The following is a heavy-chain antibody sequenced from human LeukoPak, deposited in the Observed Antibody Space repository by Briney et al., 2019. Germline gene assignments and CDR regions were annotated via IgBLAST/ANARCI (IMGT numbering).Heavy chain of an antibody. CDR1: GYSISSGYY. D-gene: IGHD6-6*01. Sequence: SETLSLTCAVSGYSISSGYYWGWIRQPPGKGLEWIGTFNHGGSTYYNPSLKSRITISVDTSKNQFSLKLSSVTAADTAIYYCARDSSSSPFASWGQGTLVTVSS. J-gene: IGHJ4*02. CDR3: ARDSSSSPFAS. CDR2: FNHGGST. V-gene: IGHV4-38-2*02.